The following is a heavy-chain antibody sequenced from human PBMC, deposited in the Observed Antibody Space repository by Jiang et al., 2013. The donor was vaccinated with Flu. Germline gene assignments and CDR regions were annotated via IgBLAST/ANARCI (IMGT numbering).Heavy chain of an antibody. Sequence: KPTQTLTLTCTFSGFSLSTSGMCVSWIRQPPGKALEWLALIDWDDDKYYSTSLKTRLTISKDTSKNQVVLTMTNMDPVDTATYYCARTLSYVVAGNYYYYMDVWGKGTTVTVSS. CDR2: IDWDDDK. V-gene: IGHV2-70*01. J-gene: IGHJ6*03. D-gene: IGHD2-15*01. CDR1: GFSLSTSGMC. CDR3: ARTLSYVVAGNYYYYMDV.